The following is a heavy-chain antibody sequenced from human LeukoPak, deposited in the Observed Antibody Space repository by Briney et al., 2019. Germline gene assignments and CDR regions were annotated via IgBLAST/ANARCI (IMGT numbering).Heavy chain of an antibody. CDR1: GGSISSHY. CDR2: MYDTVNT. V-gene: IGHV4-59*11. J-gene: IGHJ4*02. Sequence: SETLSLTCTVSGGSISSHYWSWLRQPPGKGLEGIGYMYDTVNTKDNPSLTSRLTLSADTSKNQFSLRLGSVTAADTAVYYCATIKRGYPYGYFDFWGQGILVTVSS. D-gene: IGHD5-18*01. CDR3: ATIKRGYPYGYFDF.